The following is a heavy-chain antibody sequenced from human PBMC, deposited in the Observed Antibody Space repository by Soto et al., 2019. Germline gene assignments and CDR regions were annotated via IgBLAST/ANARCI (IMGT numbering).Heavy chain of an antibody. J-gene: IGHJ2*01. D-gene: IGHD3-10*01. CDR2: IWYDGSNK. V-gene: IGHV3-33*08. CDR3: ARESYEWFGELVSPYWYFDL. CDR1: GLTFRSYG. Sequence: HPGGSLRLSCAASGLTFRSYGMHWARQAQGKGLEWVAVIWYDGSNKYYADSVKGRFTISRDNSKNTLYLQMNSLRAEDTAVYYCARESYEWFGELVSPYWYFDLWGRGTLVTVSS.